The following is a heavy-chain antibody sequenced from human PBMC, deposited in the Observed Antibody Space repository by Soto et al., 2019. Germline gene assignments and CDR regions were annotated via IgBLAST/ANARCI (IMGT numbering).Heavy chain of an antibody. D-gene: IGHD5-18*01. CDR2: IYYSGST. V-gene: IGHV4-31*03. CDR3: ARGYGRNFDY. CDR1: GGSISGGVYY. Sequence: SETLSLTCSVSGGSISGGVYYWSWIRQHPGKGLEWIGYIYYSGSTYYNPSLKSRLTISVDTSKNQFSLKLSSVTAADTAVYYCARGYGRNFDYWGQGTLVTVSS. J-gene: IGHJ4*02.